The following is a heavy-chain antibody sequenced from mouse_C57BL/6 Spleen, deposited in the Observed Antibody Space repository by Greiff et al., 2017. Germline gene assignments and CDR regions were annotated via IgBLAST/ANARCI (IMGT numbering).Heavy chain of an antibody. Sequence: DVMLVESGGGLVKPGGSLKLSCAASGFTFSSYAMSWVRQTPEKRLEWVATISDGGSYTYYPDNVKGRFTISRDNAKNNLYLQMSHLKSEDTAMYYCARSYYYGRTPYFDVWGTGTTVTVSS. D-gene: IGHD1-1*01. CDR1: GFTFSSYA. J-gene: IGHJ1*03. CDR2: ISDGGSYT. CDR3: ARSYYYGRTPYFDV. V-gene: IGHV5-4*03.